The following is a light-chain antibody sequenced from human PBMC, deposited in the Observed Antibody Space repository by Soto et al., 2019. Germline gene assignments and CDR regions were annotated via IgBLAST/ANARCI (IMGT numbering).Light chain of an antibody. CDR2: FNN. CDR1: NIGVKS. J-gene: IGLJ2*01. Sequence: SYELTQPPSVSVAPGKTARISCGGNNIGVKSVHWYQQKPGQAPVLVIYFNNDRPSGLPERFSGSNSANTATMTIRRVEAGDEAXYHCQVWDSSSDQPIFGGRTKLTVL. V-gene: IGLV3-21*04. CDR3: QVWDSSSDQPI.